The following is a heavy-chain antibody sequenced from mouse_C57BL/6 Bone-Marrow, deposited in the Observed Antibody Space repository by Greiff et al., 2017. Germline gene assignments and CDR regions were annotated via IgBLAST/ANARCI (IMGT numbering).Heavy chain of an antibody. D-gene: IGHD2-2*01. CDR2: IDPENGDT. J-gene: IGHJ4*01. Sequence: DVKLQESGAELVRPGASVKLSCTASGFNIKDDYMHWVKQRPEQGLEWIGWIDPENGDTEYASKFQGKATITADTSSNTAYLQLSSLTSEDTAVYYCTTRLQDYYAMDYWGQGTSVTVSS. CDR1: GFNIKDDY. V-gene: IGHV14-4*01. CDR3: TTRLQDYYAMDY.